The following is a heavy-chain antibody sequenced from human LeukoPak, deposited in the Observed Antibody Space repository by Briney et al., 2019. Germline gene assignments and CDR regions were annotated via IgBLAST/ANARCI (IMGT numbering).Heavy chain of an antibody. CDR1: GGTFSSYA. D-gene: IGHD2-15*01. CDR3: ARGEDCSGGSCYSGPGAFDI. V-gene: IGHV1-8*02. Sequence: ASVKVSCKASGGTFSSYAISWVRQAPGQGLEWMGWMNPNSGNTGYAQKFQGRVTMTRNTSISTAYMELSSLRSEDTAVYYCARGEDCSGGSCYSGPGAFDIWGQGTMVTVSS. J-gene: IGHJ3*02. CDR2: MNPNSGNT.